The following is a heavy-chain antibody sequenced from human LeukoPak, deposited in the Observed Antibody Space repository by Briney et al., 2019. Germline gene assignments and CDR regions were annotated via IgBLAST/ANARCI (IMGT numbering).Heavy chain of an antibody. J-gene: IGHJ4*02. Sequence: PSETLSLTCTVSGGSISSYYWRWLRPPAGKGLEWIGRIYTSGSTNYNPSLKSRVTISVDKSKNQFSLKLSSVTAADTAVYYCAGSGYCSSTSCYAVDYFDYWGQGTLVTVSS. CDR2: IYTSGST. V-gene: IGHV4-4*07. CDR1: GGSISSYY. CDR3: AGSGYCSSTSCYAVDYFDY. D-gene: IGHD2-2*01.